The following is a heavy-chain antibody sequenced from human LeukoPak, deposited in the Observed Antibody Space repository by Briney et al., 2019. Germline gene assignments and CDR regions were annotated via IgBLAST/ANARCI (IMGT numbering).Heavy chain of an antibody. V-gene: IGHV3-48*03. D-gene: IGHD6-13*01. CDR1: GFTFSSYE. Sequence: GGSLRLSCAASGFTFSSYEMNWVRQAPGKGLEWVSYISSSGSTIYYADSVKGRFTISGDNAKNSLFLQMNSLRAEDTAVYYCAREKGAAAGYFDNWGRGTLVTVPS. CDR2: ISSSGSTI. CDR3: AREKGAAAGYFDN. J-gene: IGHJ4*02.